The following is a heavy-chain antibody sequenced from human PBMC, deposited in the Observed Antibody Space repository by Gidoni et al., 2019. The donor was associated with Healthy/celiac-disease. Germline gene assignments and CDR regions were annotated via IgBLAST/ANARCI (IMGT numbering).Heavy chain of an antibody. CDR1: GGTFSSYA. J-gene: IGHJ4*02. V-gene: IGHV1-69*01. D-gene: IGHD3-3*01. Sequence: QVQLVQSGAEVKKPGSSVKVSCTASGGTFSSYAISWVRQAPGQGLEWMGGIIPIFGTANYAQKFQGRVTITADESTSTAYMELSSLRSEDTSVYYCARGGRRDFWSPDYFDYWGQGTLVTVSS. CDR3: ARGGRRDFWSPDYFDY. CDR2: IIPIFGTA.